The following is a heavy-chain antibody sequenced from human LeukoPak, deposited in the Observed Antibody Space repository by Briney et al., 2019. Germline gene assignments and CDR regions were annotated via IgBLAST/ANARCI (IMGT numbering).Heavy chain of an antibody. J-gene: IGHJ6*02. D-gene: IGHD4-17*01. Sequence: PGESLKISCKGSGYSFTNYWIGLVRQIPGKGLEWMGIIYPGDSDTRYSPSFQGQVTISADKSISTAYLQWSSLKASDTAVYYCARHFTVSSYYYYGLDIWGQGTTVTVSS. CDR2: IYPGDSDT. V-gene: IGHV5-51*01. CDR3: ARHFTVSSYYYYGLDI. CDR1: GYSFTNYW.